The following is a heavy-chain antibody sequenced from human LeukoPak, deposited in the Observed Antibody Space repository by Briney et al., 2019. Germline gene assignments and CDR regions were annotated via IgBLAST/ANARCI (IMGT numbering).Heavy chain of an antibody. CDR2: IYYSGST. J-gene: IGHJ6*03. D-gene: IGHD6-6*01. V-gene: IGHV4-39*01. CDR1: GGSISSSSYY. CDR3: ARAAPECSSSRCLYYYYYYMDV. Sequence: SETLSLTCTVSGGSISSSSYYWGWIRQPPGKGLEWIGSIYYSGSTYYNPSLKSRVTISVDTSKNQFSLKLSSVTAADTAVYYCARAAPECSSSRCLYYYYYYMDVWGKGTTVTVSS.